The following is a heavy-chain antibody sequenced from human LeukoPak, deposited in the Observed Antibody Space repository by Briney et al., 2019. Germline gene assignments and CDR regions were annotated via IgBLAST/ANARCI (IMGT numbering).Heavy chain of an antibody. J-gene: IGHJ4*02. CDR1: GGSISGFY. V-gene: IGHV4-4*07. CDR2: INPSGGT. CDR3: AREYGDLDY. D-gene: IGHD4-17*01. Sequence: PSETLSLTCTVSGGSISGFYWSWIRQPAGKRLEWIGRINPSGGTNYNPSLKSRVTMSTDTSSNKFSLNLRSVTAADTAVYYCAREYGDLDYWGRGTLVTVSS.